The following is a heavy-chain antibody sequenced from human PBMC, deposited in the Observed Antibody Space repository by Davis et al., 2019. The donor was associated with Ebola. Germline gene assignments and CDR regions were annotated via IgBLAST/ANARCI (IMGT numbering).Heavy chain of an antibody. V-gene: IGHV1-24*01. CDR3: AGNGRRIVAYFDN. D-gene: IGHD2-8*01. Sequence: ASVKVSCKVSEYTLNELSIHWVRQAPGKGLEWMGRFDPEDGERIYAQKFQGRVTIIADESTRTAYMELSSLTYDDTAVYYCAGNGRRIVAYFDNWGQGTLVTVSS. CDR2: FDPEDGER. CDR1: EYTLNELS. J-gene: IGHJ4*02.